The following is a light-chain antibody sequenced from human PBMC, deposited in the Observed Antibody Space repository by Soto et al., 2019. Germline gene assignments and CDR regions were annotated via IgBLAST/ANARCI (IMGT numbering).Light chain of an antibody. CDR3: AAWDDSLNGFYV. CDR1: SSNIGSNT. J-gene: IGLJ1*01. CDR2: SNN. V-gene: IGLV1-44*01. Sequence: QSVLTQPPSASGTPGQMVTISCSGSSSNIGSNTVNWYQQLPGTAPKLLIYSNNQRPSGVPDRFSGSKSGTSASLAIIGLQSEDEADYYCAAWDDSLNGFYVFGTGTKVTVL.